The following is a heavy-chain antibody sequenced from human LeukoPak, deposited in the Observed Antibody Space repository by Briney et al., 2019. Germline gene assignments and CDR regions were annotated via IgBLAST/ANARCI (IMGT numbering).Heavy chain of an antibody. CDR3: ARGSVDFDD. CDR2: ISSSSYI. V-gene: IGHV3-21*01. CDR1: GFTFSSYS. Sequence: RGSLTPSCAASGFTFSSYSMNWVRQAPGKGLEWVSSISSSSYIYYADSAKGRFTISRDNAKNSLYLQMNSLRAEDTAVYYCARGSVDFDDRGEGGMVTVSS. D-gene: IGHD2-15*01. J-gene: IGHJ4*02.